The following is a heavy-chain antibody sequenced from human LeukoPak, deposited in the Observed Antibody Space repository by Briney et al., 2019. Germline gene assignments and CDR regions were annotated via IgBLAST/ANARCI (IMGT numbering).Heavy chain of an antibody. D-gene: IGHD3-10*01. J-gene: IGHJ6*03. CDR1: GFTFRRRG. CDR2: ISGSGGST. V-gene: IGHV3-23*01. Sequence: GGTLRLSCAASGFTFRRRGMSWVRQAPGKGLEWVSSISGSGGSTFYGDSVKGRFTISRDNSKNTLYLQMNSLRAEDTAVYYCATPAPHGSDPSLYYYYMDVWGKGTTVTISS. CDR3: ATPAPHGSDPSLYYYYMDV.